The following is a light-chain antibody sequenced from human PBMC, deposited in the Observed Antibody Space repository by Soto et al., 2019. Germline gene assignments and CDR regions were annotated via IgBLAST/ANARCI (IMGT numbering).Light chain of an antibody. CDR2: GAS. Sequence: EIVVTHSPATLSVSPGERVTVSCRASQSVSSNLAWYQQKPGQAPRLLIYGASTRATCIPARFSGSGSGTEFTLTISSLQSEDFAVYSCLQYGNWPFTFGPGTKVDIK. J-gene: IGKJ3*01. CDR1: QSVSSN. CDR3: LQYGNWPFT. V-gene: IGKV3-15*01.